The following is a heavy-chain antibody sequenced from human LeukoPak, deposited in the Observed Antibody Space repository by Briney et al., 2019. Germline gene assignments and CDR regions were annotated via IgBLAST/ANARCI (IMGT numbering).Heavy chain of an antibody. CDR1: GFTFSSYE. D-gene: IGHD3-3*01. V-gene: IGHV3-48*03. CDR3: AKIRLWSGYSDP. Sequence: GGSLRLSCAASGFTFSSYEMNWVRQAPGKGLEWVSYISSSGSTIYYADSVKGRFTISRDNSKNTLYLQMNSLRAEDTAVYYCAKIRLWSGYSDPWGQGTLVTVSS. J-gene: IGHJ5*02. CDR2: ISSSGSTI.